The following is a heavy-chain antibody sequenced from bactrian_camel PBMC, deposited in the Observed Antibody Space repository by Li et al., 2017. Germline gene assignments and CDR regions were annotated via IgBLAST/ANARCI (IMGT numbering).Heavy chain of an antibody. CDR3: TPGVY. J-gene: IGHJ4*01. CDR2: INYTGDKT. D-gene: IGHD2*01. Sequence: VQLVESGGGLVQPGGSLRLSCAASGFSLNTAFMRWVRQAPGSGLEWVATINYTGDKTYYADSVNGRFIISRDDSKSTVFLRLNSLKTEDTAKYYCTPGVYWGQGTQVTVS. V-gene: IGHV3S40*01. CDR1: GFSLNTAF.